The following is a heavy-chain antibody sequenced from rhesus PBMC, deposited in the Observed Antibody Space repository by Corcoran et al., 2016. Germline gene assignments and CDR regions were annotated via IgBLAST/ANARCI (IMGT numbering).Heavy chain of an antibody. V-gene: IGHV4-80*01. CDR1: GASISTYW. Sequence: QVQLQESGPGLVKPSETLSLTCDVSGASISTYWWSWIRQTPGKGPEGTGEINGNVYDIYQNPSLKSRVTISNDASKTQFYLKLSSVTVADTAVYYCVRDSLITTSAGDYWGQGLLVTVSS. J-gene: IGHJ4*01. D-gene: IGHD1-14*01. CDR3: VRDSLITTSAGDY. CDR2: INGNVYDI.